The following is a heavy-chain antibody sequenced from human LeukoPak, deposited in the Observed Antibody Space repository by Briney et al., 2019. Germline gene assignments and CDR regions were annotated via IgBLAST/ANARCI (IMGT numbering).Heavy chain of an antibody. V-gene: IGHV4-34*01. J-gene: IGHJ5*02. D-gene: IGHD3-10*01. CDR1: GGTFSGYY. Sequence: SETLSLTCAVYGGTFSGYYWSWLRQPPGKGLEWIGEINHSGSTNYYPSLKSRVTISADTSKNQFSLKLSSVTAADTAVYYCARERMVRGVIRYNWFDPWGQGTLVTVSS. CDR3: ARERMVRGVIRYNWFDP. CDR2: INHSGST.